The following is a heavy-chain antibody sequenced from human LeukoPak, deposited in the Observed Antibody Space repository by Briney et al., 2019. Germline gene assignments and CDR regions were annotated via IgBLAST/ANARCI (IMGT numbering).Heavy chain of an antibody. J-gene: IGHJ6*02. V-gene: IGHV3-43*01. D-gene: IGHD3-3*01. CDR3: ARDQVRKQRFLEYYGMDV. Sequence: GGSLRLSCATSGFNFDRYTIHWVRQAPGKGLEWVSLAGWAGGTTFYSDSVRGRFTISRDSGRKSVYLQMNSLRAEDTAVYYCARDQVRKQRFLEYYGMDVWGQGTTVTVSS. CDR2: AGWAGGTT. CDR1: GFNFDRYT.